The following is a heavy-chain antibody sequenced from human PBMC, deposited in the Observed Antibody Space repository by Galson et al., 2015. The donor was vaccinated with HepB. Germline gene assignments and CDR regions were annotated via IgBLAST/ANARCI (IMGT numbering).Heavy chain of an antibody. V-gene: IGHV3-30-3*01. D-gene: IGHD3-3*01. CDR3: ARERVRFDDAFDI. CDR2: ISYDGSNK. J-gene: IGHJ3*02. CDR1: GFTFSSYA. Sequence: SLRLSCAASGFTFSSYAMHWVRQAPGKGLEWVAVISYDGSNKYYADSVKGRFTISRDNSKNTLYLQMNSLRAEDTAVYYCARERVRFDDAFDIWGQGTMVTVSS.